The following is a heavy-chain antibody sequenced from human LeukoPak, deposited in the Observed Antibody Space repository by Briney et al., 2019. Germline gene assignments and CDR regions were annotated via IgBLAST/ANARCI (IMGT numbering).Heavy chain of an antibody. CDR3: ARTAGWSFGFDY. V-gene: IGHV4-59*12. Sequence: SETLSLTCTVSGGSISSYYWSWIRQPPGKGLEWIGYIYYSGSTNYNPSLQSRVTISGDTSKNQFSLKLSSVTAADTAVYFCARTAGWSFGFDYWGQGTLVTVSS. CDR1: GGSISSYY. CDR2: IYYSGST. D-gene: IGHD1-26*01. J-gene: IGHJ4*02.